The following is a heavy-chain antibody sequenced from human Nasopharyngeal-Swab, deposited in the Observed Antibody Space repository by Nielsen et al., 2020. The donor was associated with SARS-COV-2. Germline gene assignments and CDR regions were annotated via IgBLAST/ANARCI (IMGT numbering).Heavy chain of an antibody. CDR1: GFTFSSYA. Sequence: GGSLRLSCAASGFTFSSYAMNWVRQAPGKGLEWVSAISRTSSTYYADSVKGRFTASRYNSKNTLYLQMNSLRAADTAVYYCAKGTGATYRAIDYWGQGTLVTASS. J-gene: IGHJ4*02. V-gene: IGHV3-23*01. D-gene: IGHD1-26*01. CDR2: ISRTSST. CDR3: AKGTGATYRAIDY.